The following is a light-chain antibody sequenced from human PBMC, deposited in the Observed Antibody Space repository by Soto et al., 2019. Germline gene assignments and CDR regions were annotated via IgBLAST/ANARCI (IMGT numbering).Light chain of an antibody. Sequence: SALTQPPSASGSPGQSVTISCTGTSRDVGGYNYVSWYQQHPGKAPQLLIYEVSKRPSGVPARFSGSKSGITASLTVSGLQAEDEADYYCSSYAGSNNLVFGGGTKVTVL. J-gene: IGLJ3*02. V-gene: IGLV2-8*01. CDR1: SRDVGGYNY. CDR2: EVS. CDR3: SSYAGSNNLV.